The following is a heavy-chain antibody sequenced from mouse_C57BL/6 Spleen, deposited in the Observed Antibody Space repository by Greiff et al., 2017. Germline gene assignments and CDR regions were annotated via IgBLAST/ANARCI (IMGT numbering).Heavy chain of an antibody. Sequence: VQLQQPGAELVKPGASVKLSCKASGYTFTSYWMHWVKQRPGQGLEWIGMIHSNSGSTNYNEKFKSKATLTVDKSSSTAYMQLSSLTSEDSAVYDCARWYCGSSSSYWYVDGWGTGTTVTVSS. CDR3: ARWYCGSSSSYWYVDG. CDR2: IHSNSGST. CDR1: GYTFTSYW. D-gene: IGHD1-1*01. J-gene: IGHJ1*03. V-gene: IGHV1-64*01.